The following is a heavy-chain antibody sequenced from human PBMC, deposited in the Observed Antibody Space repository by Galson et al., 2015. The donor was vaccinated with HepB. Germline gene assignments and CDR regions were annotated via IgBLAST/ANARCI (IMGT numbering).Heavy chain of an antibody. Sequence: SVKVSCKASGGTFSSYAISWVRQAPGQGLEWMGRIIPILGIANYAQKFQGRVTITADKSTSTAYMELSSLRSEDTAVYYCASTDKNKIRDGYNWYSRYWYFDLWGRGTLVTVSS. J-gene: IGHJ2*01. CDR1: GGTFSSYA. CDR2: IIPILGIA. V-gene: IGHV1-69*04. D-gene: IGHD5-24*01. CDR3: ASTDKNKIRDGYNWYSRYWYFDL.